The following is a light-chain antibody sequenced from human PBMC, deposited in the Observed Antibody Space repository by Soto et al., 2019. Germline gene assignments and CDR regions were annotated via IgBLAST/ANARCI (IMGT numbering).Light chain of an antibody. CDR2: GAS. Sequence: DIQMTQSPSSLSASVGDIVTITCRASQSITIYLNWYQQQPGKAPRLLSYGASTLQTRVPSRFSGSGSMTDLTLTISVLQPEDFATYYCQQTYTAPRTFGQGTKVDI. J-gene: IGKJ1*01. CDR1: QSITIY. V-gene: IGKV1-39*01. CDR3: QQTYTAPRT.